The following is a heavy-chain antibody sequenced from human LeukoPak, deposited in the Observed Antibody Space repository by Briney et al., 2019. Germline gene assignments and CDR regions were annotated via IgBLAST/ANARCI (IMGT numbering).Heavy chain of an antibody. CDR1: GYTFTSYD. CDR2: MNPNSGNA. CDR3: ARSVGMVATISKKHFDF. J-gene: IGHJ4*02. Sequence: ASVKVSCKASGYTFTSYDINWVRQATGQGLEWMGWMNPNSGNAGYAQKFQGRVTMTRDTSISTAYMELSSLTSEDTAVYYCARSVGMVATISKKHFDFWGQGTLVTVSS. D-gene: IGHD5-12*01. V-gene: IGHV1-8*01.